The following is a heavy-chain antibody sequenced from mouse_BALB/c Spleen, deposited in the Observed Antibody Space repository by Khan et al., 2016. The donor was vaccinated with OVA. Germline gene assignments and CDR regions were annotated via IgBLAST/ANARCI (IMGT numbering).Heavy chain of an antibody. CDR2: MWSGGSA. Sequence: QVQLKESGPGLVAPSQSLSITCTVSGFSLSRYSVHWVRQPPGKGLEWLGIMWSGGSADYSSALKSRLSTSKDNSKSQVFLQMNSLQTDDTAKYYSARNRSGGSYWYFDVWGAGTTVTVSS. J-gene: IGHJ1*01. V-gene: IGHV2-6-4*01. CDR3: ARNRSGGSYWYFDV. CDR1: GFSLSRYS.